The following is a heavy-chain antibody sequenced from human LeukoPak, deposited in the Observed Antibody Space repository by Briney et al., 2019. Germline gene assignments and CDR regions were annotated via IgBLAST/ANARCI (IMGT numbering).Heavy chain of an antibody. D-gene: IGHD2-2*02. CDR1: GGSISSYY. CDR3: ARTNCSSTSCYKAHPVDY. V-gene: IGHV4-59*01. Sequence: PSETLSLTRTVSGGSISSYYWSWIRQPPGKGLEWIGYIYYSGSTNYNPSLKSRVTISVGTSKNQFSLKLRSVTAADTAVYYCARTNCSSTSCYKAHPVDYWGQGTLVTVSS. CDR2: IYYSGST. J-gene: IGHJ4*02.